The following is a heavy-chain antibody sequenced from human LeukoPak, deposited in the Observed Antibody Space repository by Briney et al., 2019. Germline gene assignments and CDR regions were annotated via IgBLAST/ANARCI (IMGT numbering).Heavy chain of an antibody. V-gene: IGHV1-69*05. J-gene: IGHJ6*03. CDR1: GGTFSSYA. CDR3: ARGRGGAARGYYYYYYMDV. Sequence: HWASVKVSCKASGGTFSSYAISWVRQAPGQGLEWMGGIIPIFGTANYAQKFQGRVTITTGESTSTAYMELSSLRSEDTAVYYCARGRGGAARGYYYYYYMDVWGKGTTVTVSS. D-gene: IGHD6-6*01. CDR2: IIPIFGTA.